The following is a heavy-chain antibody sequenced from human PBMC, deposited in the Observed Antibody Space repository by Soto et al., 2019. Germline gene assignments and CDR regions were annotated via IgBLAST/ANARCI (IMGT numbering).Heavy chain of an antibody. Sequence: VQLLESGGGLVQPGGSLRLSCAASGFTFSSYAMSWVRQAPGKGLEWVSTISGSGGSTYYADSVKDLINISRDSSKNTLSVQMNSMRAEDTAVYYCARVAAAYLWGQGTMVTVSS. CDR3: ARVAAAYL. D-gene: IGHD6-13*01. V-gene: IGHV3-23*01. CDR1: GFTFSSYA. CDR2: ISGSGGST. J-gene: IGHJ4*02.